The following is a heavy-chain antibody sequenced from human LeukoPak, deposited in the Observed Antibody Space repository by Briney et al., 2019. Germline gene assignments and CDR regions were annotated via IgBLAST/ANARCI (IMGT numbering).Heavy chain of an antibody. CDR3: ARDSAEYYYGMDV. CDR1: GVSISSYY. Sequence: PSETPSLTCTVSGVSISSYYWSWIRQPAGKGLEWIGRMYTRGNTNYNPSLKSRVTMSVDTSKNQFSLNMTSVTAADTAVYYCARDSAEYYYGMDVWGQGTTVTVSS. J-gene: IGHJ6*02. D-gene: IGHD3-10*01. CDR2: MYTRGNT. V-gene: IGHV4-4*07.